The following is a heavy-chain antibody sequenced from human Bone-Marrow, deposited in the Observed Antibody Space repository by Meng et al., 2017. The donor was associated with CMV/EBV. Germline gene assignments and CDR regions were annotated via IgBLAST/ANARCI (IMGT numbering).Heavy chain of an antibody. D-gene: IGHD2-2*01. CDR2: INPSGGST. V-gene: IGHV1-46*01. J-gene: IGHJ3*02. CDR1: GYTFTSYY. CDR3: ARDRRYCSSTSCYWGDAFDI. Sequence: ASVKVSCKASGYTFTSYYMHWVRQAPGQGLEWMGIINPSGGSTSYAQKFQGRVTMTRDTSTSTVYMELSSLRSEDTAVYYCARDRRYCSSTSCYWGDAFDIWGQGTMVTV.